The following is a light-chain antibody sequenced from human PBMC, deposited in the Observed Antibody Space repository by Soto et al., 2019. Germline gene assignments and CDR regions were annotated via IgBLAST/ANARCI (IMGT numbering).Light chain of an antibody. CDR2: RNS. V-gene: IGLV1-47*01. J-gene: IGLJ1*01. CDR1: ASTIGRNY. Sequence: QSVLTQSPSASGTPGQRVTISCSGSASTIGRNYVYWYQQLPGTAPKLLIYRNSQRPSGVPDRFSGSKSGTSASLAISGLRSEDEADYYCAEWDDNLSGLYVFGAGNKVTVL. CDR3: AEWDDNLSGLYV.